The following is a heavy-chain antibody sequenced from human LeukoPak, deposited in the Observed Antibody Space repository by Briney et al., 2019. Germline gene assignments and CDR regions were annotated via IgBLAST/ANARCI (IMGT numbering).Heavy chain of an antibody. CDR2: INHSGST. D-gene: IGHD3-22*01. CDR1: GGSFSGYY. Sequence: SETLSLTCAVYGGSFSGYYWSWIRQPPGKGLEWIGEINHSGSTNYNPSLKSRVTISVDTSKNQFSLELSSVTAADTAVYYCARGVDSSGYYYRVDYWGQGTLVTVSS. J-gene: IGHJ4*02. CDR3: ARGVDSSGYYYRVDY. V-gene: IGHV4-34*01.